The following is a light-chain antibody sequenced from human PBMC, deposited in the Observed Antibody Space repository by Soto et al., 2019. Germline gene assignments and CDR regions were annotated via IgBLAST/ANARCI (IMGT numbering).Light chain of an antibody. CDR3: HKRQSWPRT. J-gene: IGKJ1*01. Sequence: EIVLTQSPATLSSFPVDIVTISCMASQYINTRLAWYQHRPGQAPRLLIYQTSIRAAGIPARFSASGSGTDFTLTISDVQPEDFALYYCHKRQSWPRTFGQGTKVDIK. CDR2: QTS. V-gene: IGKV3-11*01. CDR1: QYINTR.